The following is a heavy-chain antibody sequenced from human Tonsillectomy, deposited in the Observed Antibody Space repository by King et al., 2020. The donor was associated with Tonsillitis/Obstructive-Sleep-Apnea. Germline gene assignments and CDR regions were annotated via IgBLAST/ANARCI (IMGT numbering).Heavy chain of an antibody. CDR2: ISGSGGSR. J-gene: IGHJ6*02. CDR3: AKVRHSNAPNGMDV. D-gene: IGHD6-13*01. Sequence: VQLVESGGGLVQPGGSLRLSCEASGFTFSSYAMSWVRQAPGKGLEWVSVISGSGGSRYNADSVEGRFTISRDNSKNTLYLQMNSLRAEDTALYYCAKVRHSNAPNGMDVWGQGTRVTVSS. V-gene: IGHV3-23*04. CDR1: GFTFSSYA.